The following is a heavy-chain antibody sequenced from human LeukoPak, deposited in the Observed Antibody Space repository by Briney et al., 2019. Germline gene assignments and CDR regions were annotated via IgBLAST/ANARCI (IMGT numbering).Heavy chain of an antibody. D-gene: IGHD1-20*01. CDR3: ARDLRYNWNDGNY. J-gene: IGHJ4*02. CDR1: GFTFSSYS. Sequence: PGGSLRLSCAASGFTFSSYSINWVRQAPGKGLEWVSSISSSSSYIYYADSVKGRFTISRDNAKNSLYLQMNSLRAEDTAVYYCARDLRYNWNDGNYWGQGTLVTVSS. V-gene: IGHV3-21*01. CDR2: ISSSSSYI.